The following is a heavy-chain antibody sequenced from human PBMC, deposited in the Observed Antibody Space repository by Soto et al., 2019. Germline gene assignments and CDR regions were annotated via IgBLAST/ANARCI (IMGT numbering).Heavy chain of an antibody. CDR2: IYYSGSA. J-gene: IGHJ4*02. Sequence: QVHLQESGPGLVKPSQTLSLSCTVSNGPINSADYYWSWIRQAPGKGLEWIGYIYYSGSASYNPTLKGRVSISLDTSKNHFSLSLRSVTAADTAVYFCSRSFRVGSTPASLDYWGQGTLVTVSS. CDR3: SRSFRVGSTPASLDY. CDR1: NGPINSADYY. V-gene: IGHV4-30-4*01. D-gene: IGHD1-26*01.